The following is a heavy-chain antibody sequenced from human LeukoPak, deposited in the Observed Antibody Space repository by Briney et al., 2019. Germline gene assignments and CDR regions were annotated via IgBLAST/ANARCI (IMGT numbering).Heavy chain of an antibody. CDR2: IYYSGST. J-gene: IGHJ4*02. CDR1: GGSISSSSYY. D-gene: IGHD2-15*01. V-gene: IGHV4-39*01. CDR3: ARGEPAAY. Sequence: SETLSLTCTVSGGSISSSSYYWGWLRQPPGKGLEWVGSIYYSGSTYYNPSLKSRVTISVDTSKNQFSLKLSSVTAADTAVYYCARGEPAAYWGQGTLVTVSS.